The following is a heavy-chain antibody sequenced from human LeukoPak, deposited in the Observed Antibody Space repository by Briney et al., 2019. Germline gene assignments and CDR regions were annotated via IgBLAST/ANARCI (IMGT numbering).Heavy chain of an antibody. CDR1: GFTFSNYG. CDR2: IYNSVST. V-gene: IGHV4-59*01. Sequence: PGGSLRLSCAASGFTFSNYGMSWVRQAPGKGLEWIGYIYNSVSTKYNPSLKSRVTISVDTSKNQFSLKLNSVTAADTAFYYCVRENDSREGDIDDAFDIWGQGTMVTVSS. D-gene: IGHD3-22*01. CDR3: VRENDSREGDIDDAFDI. J-gene: IGHJ3*02.